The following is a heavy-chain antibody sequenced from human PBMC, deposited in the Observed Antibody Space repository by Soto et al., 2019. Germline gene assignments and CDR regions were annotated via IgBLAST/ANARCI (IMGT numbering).Heavy chain of an antibody. CDR3: TGYYYDSSGFDI. CDR2: IKSKTDGGTT. J-gene: IGHJ3*02. CDR1: GFTFSNAW. V-gene: IGHV3-15*01. D-gene: IGHD3-22*01. Sequence: GGSLRLSCAASGFTFSNAWMSWVHQAPGKGLEWVGRIKSKTDGGTTDYAAPVKGRFTISRDDSKNTLYLQMNSLKTEDTAVYYCTGYYYDSSGFDIWGQGTMVTVSS.